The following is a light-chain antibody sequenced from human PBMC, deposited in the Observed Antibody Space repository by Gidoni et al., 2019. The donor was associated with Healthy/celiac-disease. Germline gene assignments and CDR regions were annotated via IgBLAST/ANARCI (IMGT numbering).Light chain of an antibody. J-gene: IGKJ2*01. V-gene: IGKV1-39*01. Sequence: DIQLTQSPSSLSASVGDRVTITCRASQSISSYLNWYQQKPGKAPKLLIYAASSWQSGVPSRFSGSGSGTDFTLTISSLQPEDFATYYWQQSYSTPYTFXQXTKLEIK. CDR2: AAS. CDR3: QQSYSTPYT. CDR1: QSISSY.